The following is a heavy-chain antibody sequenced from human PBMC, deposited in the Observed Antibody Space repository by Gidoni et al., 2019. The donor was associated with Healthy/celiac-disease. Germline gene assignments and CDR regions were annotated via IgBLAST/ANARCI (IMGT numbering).Heavy chain of an antibody. CDR1: GGTFSSFA. V-gene: IGHV1-69*01. CDR2: IIPIFGTA. CDR3: ASATRYYDSSGYPDY. D-gene: IGHD3-22*01. Sequence: QVQLVQSGAEVKKPGSSVKVSCKASGGTFSSFAISWVRPAPGQGLEWMGGIIPIFGTANYAQKFQGRVTITADESTSTAYMELSSLRSEDTAVYYCASATRYYDSSGYPDYWGQGTLVTVSS. J-gene: IGHJ4*02.